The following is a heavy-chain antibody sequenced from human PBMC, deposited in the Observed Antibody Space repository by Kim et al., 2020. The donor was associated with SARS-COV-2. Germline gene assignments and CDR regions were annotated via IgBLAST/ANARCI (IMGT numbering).Heavy chain of an antibody. D-gene: IGHD1-26*01. CDR3: ARDRRGPAAYYYGMDV. J-gene: IGHJ6*02. Sequence: PSLQSRVTISVDTSKNPFSLKLRSVTAADTALYYCARDRRGPAAYYYGMDVWGQGTTVTVSS. V-gene: IGHV4-34*01.